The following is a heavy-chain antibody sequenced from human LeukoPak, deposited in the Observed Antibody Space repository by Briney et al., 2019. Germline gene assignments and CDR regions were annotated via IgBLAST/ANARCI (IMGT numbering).Heavy chain of an antibody. Sequence: PSETLSLTCTVSGGSISSYYWSWIRQPAGKGLEWIGRIYTSGSTYYNPSLKSRVTISVDTSKNQFSLKLSSVTAADTAVYYCARGRIKVLRFLEIQNWFDPWGQGTLVTVSS. CDR2: IYTSGST. D-gene: IGHD3-3*01. V-gene: IGHV4-4*07. J-gene: IGHJ5*02. CDR3: ARGRIKVLRFLEIQNWFDP. CDR1: GGSISSYY.